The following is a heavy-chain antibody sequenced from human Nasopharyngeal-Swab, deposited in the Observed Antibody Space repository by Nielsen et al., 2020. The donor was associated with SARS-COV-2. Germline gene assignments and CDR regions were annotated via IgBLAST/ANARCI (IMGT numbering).Heavy chain of an antibody. CDR2: IDAGGGNT. CDR1: GFTFSTYA. V-gene: IGHV3-23*01. Sequence: GESLKISCAASGFTFSTYAMTWVRQAPGKGLEWVSTIDAGGGNTWYADSVKGRFTISRDNSKSTLYLQMNSLRADDTALYYCADPPFSEYWGQGTLLTVS. J-gene: IGHJ4*02. CDR3: ADPPFSEY.